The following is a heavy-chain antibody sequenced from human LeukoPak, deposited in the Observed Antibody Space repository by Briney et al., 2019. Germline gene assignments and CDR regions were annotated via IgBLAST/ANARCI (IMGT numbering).Heavy chain of an antibody. CDR2: IYYSGST. CDR3: ARLKGSRINWFDP. D-gene: IGHD6-13*01. Sequence: SETLSLSCTVSGVSISSTSYYWGWIRQPPGKGLEWIGSIYYSGSTYYNPSLKSRVTISVDTSKNQFSLKLSSVTAADTAVYYCARLKGSRINWFDPWGQGTLVTVSS. V-gene: IGHV4-39*01. CDR1: GVSISSTSYY. J-gene: IGHJ5*02.